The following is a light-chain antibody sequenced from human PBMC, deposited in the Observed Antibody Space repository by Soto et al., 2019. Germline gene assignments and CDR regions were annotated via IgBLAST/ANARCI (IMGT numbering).Light chain of an antibody. CDR2: DVS. CDR1: SSDVGGYNS. Sequence: QSALTQPASVSGSPGQSITISCTGTSSDVGGYNSVSWYQQHPGKAPKLMIYDVSNWPSGVSNRFSGSKSVNTASLTISGLQAEDEADYYCSSYTSSSTVVFGGGTKVTVL. J-gene: IGLJ2*01. CDR3: SSYTSSSTVV. V-gene: IGLV2-14*03.